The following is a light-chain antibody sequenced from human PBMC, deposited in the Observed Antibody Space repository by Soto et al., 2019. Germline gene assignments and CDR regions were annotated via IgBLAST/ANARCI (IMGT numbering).Light chain of an antibody. V-gene: IGLV1-44*01. CDR3: ASWDDSMSGRV. CDR1: SSNIGSNT. Sequence: QSVLTQPPSVSGTPGQRGTISCSGSSSNIGSNTVNWYQQLPGTAPKLLIYSNNQRPSGVPDRFSGSKSDTSASMAISGLQSEDEADYYCASWDDSMSGRVFAGGTKLTVL. CDR2: SNN. J-gene: IGLJ3*02.